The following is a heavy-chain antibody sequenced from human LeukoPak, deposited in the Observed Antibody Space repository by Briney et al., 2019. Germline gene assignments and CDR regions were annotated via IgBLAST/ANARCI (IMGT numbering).Heavy chain of an antibody. Sequence: RPGGSLRLSCAASGFTFSNAWMSWVRQAPGKGLEWVGRIKSITDGGTTDYVAPVKGRFTISRDDSKNTLYLQMNSLKTEDTAVYYCTTVLRWTIGDDAFDFWGQGTMVTVSS. CDR2: IKSITDGGTT. V-gene: IGHV3-15*01. CDR1: GFTFSNAW. J-gene: IGHJ3*01. CDR3: TTVLRWTIGDDAFDF. D-gene: IGHD4-23*01.